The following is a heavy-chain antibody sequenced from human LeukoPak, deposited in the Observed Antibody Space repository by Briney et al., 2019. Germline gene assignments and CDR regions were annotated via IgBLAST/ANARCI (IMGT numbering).Heavy chain of an antibody. D-gene: IGHD1-26*01. CDR3: ARRWSYLIS. CDR1: GFTVSSNY. Sequence: AGGSLRLSCAASGFTVSSNYMSWVRQAPGKGLEWVSVIYSGGSTFYADSVKGRFTISRDNSRNIYYLQMNSLRAEDTAVYYCARRWSYLISWGQGTLVTVSS. CDR2: IYSGGST. J-gene: IGHJ4*02. V-gene: IGHV3-66*01.